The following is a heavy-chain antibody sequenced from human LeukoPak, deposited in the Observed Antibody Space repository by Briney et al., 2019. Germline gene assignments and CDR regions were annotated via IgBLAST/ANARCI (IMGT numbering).Heavy chain of an antibody. J-gene: IGHJ3*02. CDR2: IYTSGST. CDR1: GGSISSGSYY. Sequence: SETLSLTCTVSGGSISSGSYYWSWLRQPAGKGLDWIGRIYTSGSTNYNPSLKSRVTISVDTSKNQFSLKLSSVTAADTAVYYCARSIVVVPAAKADAFDIWGQGTMVTVSS. V-gene: IGHV4-61*02. D-gene: IGHD2-2*01. CDR3: ARSIVVVPAAKADAFDI.